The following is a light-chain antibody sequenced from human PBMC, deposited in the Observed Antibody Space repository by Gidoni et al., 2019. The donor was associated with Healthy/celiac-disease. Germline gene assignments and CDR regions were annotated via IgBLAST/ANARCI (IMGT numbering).Light chain of an antibody. V-gene: IGLV1-40*01. CDR1: SSNIGEGYD. J-gene: IGLJ2*01. CDR2: GNS. Sequence: QSVLTQPPSVSGAPGQRVTLSCTGSSSNIGEGYDVPWYQQLPGTAPKLLIYGNSNRPSGVPDRFSGSKSGTSASLAITGLQAEDEADYYCQSYDSSLSGSKVFGGGTKLTVL. CDR3: QSYDSSLSGSKV.